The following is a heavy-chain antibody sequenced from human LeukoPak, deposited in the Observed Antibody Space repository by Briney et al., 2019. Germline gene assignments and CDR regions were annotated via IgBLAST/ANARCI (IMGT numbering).Heavy chain of an antibody. J-gene: IGHJ4*02. CDR3: AKGEAVAGTKGRSDGY. CDR1: GFTFGNYR. D-gene: IGHD6-19*01. V-gene: IGHV3-23*01. CDR2: ISGSGGST. Sequence: GGSLRLSCAASGFTFGNYRMSWVRQAPGKGLEWVSAISGSGGSTYYADSVKGRFTISRDNSKNTLYLQMNSLRAEDTAVYYCAKGEAVAGTKGRSDGYWGQGTLVTVSS.